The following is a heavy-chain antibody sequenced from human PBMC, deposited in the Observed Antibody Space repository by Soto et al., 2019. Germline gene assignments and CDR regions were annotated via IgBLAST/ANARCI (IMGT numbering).Heavy chain of an antibody. CDR1: GFTFSSYG. V-gene: IGHV3-33*01. CDR3: ARDPAGTFSFDY. D-gene: IGHD6-13*01. J-gene: IGHJ4*02. CDR2: IWYDGSNK. Sequence: QVQLVESGGGVVQPGRSLRLSCAASGFTFSSYGMHWVRQAPGKGLEWVAVIWYDGSNKYYADSVKGRFTISRDNSKNTLYLQMSSLRAEDTAVYYCARDPAGTFSFDYWGQGTLVTVSS.